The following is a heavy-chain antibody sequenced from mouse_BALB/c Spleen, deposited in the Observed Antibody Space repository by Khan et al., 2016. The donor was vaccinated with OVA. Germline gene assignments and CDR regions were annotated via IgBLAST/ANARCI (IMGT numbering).Heavy chain of an antibody. CDR2: INTSTGEP. Sequence: QIQLVQSGPELKKPGETVKISCKASGYTFTNFGMNWVKQAPGKALKWMGWINTSTGEPTYADDFKGRFAFSLETSASTAYLQINNLKNEDMATYVCARGLNYYVSCFAYWGQGTLVTVSA. CDR1: GYTFTNFG. J-gene: IGHJ3*01. CDR3: ARGLNYYVSCFAY. D-gene: IGHD1-1*01. V-gene: IGHV9-1*02.